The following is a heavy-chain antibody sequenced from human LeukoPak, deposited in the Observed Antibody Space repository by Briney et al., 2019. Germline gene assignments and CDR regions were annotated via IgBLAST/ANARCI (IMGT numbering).Heavy chain of an antibody. CDR2: IYYSGST. D-gene: IGHD3-16*01. CDR3: ARETSQKGAHYMDV. CDR1: GDSISSDY. Sequence: SETLSLTCNVSGDSISSDYWSWIRQPPGKELEWIGYIYYSGSTNYNPSLKSRVTISVDTSKNQFSLKLSSVTAADTAVYYCARETSQKGAHYMDVWGKGTTVTISS. J-gene: IGHJ6*03. V-gene: IGHV4-59*01.